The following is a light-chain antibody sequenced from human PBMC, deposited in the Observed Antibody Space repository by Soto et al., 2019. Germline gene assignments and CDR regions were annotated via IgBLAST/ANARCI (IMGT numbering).Light chain of an antibody. J-gene: IGLJ1*01. CDR3: QVWDSTGALFYV. V-gene: IGLV3-21*02. CDR2: DVS. CDR1: DFGSKT. Sequence: SYELTQPPSVKVAPGQTARITCGGKDFGSKTVHWYQQKPGQAPVMVVYDVSARPSGIPERFSGSNSGNTATLTISRVEAGDEADVYCQVWDSTGALFYVLGSGIKVTV.